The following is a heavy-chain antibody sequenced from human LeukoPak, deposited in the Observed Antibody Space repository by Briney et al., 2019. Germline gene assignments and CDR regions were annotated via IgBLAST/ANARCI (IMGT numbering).Heavy chain of an antibody. J-gene: IGHJ6*03. CDR3: ARVASRYNWNFDYYYYMHV. Sequence: GGSLRLSCAASGFTVSSNYMSRVRQAPGKGLEWVSVIYSGGSTYYADSVKGRFTISRDNSKNTLYLQMNSLRAEDTAVYYCARVASRYNWNFDYYYYMHVWGKGTTVTVSS. CDR2: IYSGGST. D-gene: IGHD1-7*01. V-gene: IGHV3-66*02. CDR1: GFTVSSNY.